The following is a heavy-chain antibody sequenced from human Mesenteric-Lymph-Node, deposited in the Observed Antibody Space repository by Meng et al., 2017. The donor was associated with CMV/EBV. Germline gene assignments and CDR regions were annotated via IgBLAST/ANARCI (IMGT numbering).Heavy chain of an antibody. J-gene: IGHJ4*02. CDR3: ARDYSGYGRLDS. Sequence: SETLSLTCTVSGYSINSDYYCGWIRQSPGKGLEWIGYIYHSGTTYYKSSLMSRVTISLDTSKNQFSLKLSSVTAADTAVYYCARDYSGYGRLDSWGQGTLVTVSS. D-gene: IGHD5-12*01. V-gene: IGHV4-38-2*02. CDR1: GYSINSDYY. CDR2: IYHSGTT.